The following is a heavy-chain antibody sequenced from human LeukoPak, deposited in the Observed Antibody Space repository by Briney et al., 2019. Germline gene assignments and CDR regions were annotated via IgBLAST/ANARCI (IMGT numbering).Heavy chain of an antibody. CDR1: GGSISNYY. J-gene: IGHJ6*02. D-gene: IGHD6-13*01. CDR2: IYTSGST. Sequence: SETLSLTCTVSGGSISNYYWSWIRQPAGKGLEWIGRIYTSGSTNYNPSLKSRVTMSVDTSKNRFSLKLSSVTAADTAVYYCARVGYAGTDCYYGMDVWGQGTTVTVSS. V-gene: IGHV4-4*07. CDR3: ARVGYAGTDCYYGMDV.